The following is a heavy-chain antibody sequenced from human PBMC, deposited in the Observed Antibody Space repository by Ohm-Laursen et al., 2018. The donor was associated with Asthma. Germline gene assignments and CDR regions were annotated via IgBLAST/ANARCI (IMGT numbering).Heavy chain of an antibody. V-gene: IGHV3-30*03. CDR3: ARVKTSYVGVLIYYYYGMDV. D-gene: IGHD3-3*01. Sequence: SLRLSCAASGFTFSSYGMHWVRQAPSKGLEWVAVISYDGSNTYYADSVKGRLTISRDNSKNTLYLQMNSLRAEDTAVYYCARVKTSYVGVLIYYYYGMDVWGQGTTVTVSS. CDR1: GFTFSSYG. CDR2: ISYDGSNT. J-gene: IGHJ6*02.